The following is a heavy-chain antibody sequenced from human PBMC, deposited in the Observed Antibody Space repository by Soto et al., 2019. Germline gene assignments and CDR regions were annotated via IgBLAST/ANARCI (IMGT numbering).Heavy chain of an antibody. V-gene: IGHV4-59*08. J-gene: IGHJ4*02. CDR1: GGSISSYY. CDR2: IYYTGST. Sequence: SETLSLTCTVSGGSISSYYWSWIRQPPGKGLEWIGYIYYTGSTNYNPSLKSRVTISVDTSKNQFSLNLTSVTAADTAVYYCAAIRDFDYWGQGTLVTVSS. CDR3: AAIRDFDY.